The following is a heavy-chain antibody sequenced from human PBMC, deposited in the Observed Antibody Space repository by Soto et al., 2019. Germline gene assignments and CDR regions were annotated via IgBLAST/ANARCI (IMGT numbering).Heavy chain of an antibody. CDR1: GYTFTSYG. V-gene: IGHV1-18*01. Sequence: QVQLVQSGAEVMRPGASVKVSCKASGYTFTSYGISWVRQAPGQGLEWMGWISVYNGNTNYAQKLQGRGTMTTDTSTSTAYMEVRSLRSDDTAVYYCARDAPYSGSYYGADCWGQGTLVTVSS. D-gene: IGHD1-26*01. J-gene: IGHJ4*02. CDR2: ISVYNGNT. CDR3: ARDAPYSGSYYGADC.